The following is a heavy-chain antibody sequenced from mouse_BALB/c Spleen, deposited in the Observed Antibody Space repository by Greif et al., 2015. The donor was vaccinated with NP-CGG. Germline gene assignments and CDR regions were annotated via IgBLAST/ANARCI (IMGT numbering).Heavy chain of an antibody. CDR3: ATGTYFDV. D-gene: IGHD4-1*01. CDR1: GYTFTSYW. J-gene: IGHJ1*01. V-gene: IGHV1-7*01. Sequence: VQGVESGAELAKPGASVKMSCKASGYTFTSYWMHWVKQRPGQGLEWIGYINPSTGYTEYNQKFKDKATLTADKSSSTAYMLLSSLTSEDSAVYYCATGTYFDVWGAGTTVTVSS. CDR2: INPSTGYT.